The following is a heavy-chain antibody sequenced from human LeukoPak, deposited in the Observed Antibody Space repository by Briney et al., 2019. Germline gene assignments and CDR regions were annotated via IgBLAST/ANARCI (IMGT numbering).Heavy chain of an antibody. Sequence: ASVKVSCKASGYTFTGYYMHWVRQAPGQGLEWMGWINPNSGGTNYAQKFQGRVTMTRDTSISTAYMELSRLRSDDTAGYYCARASDITMIVVVTAFDYWGQGTLVTVSS. J-gene: IGHJ4*02. CDR3: ARASDITMIVVVTAFDY. V-gene: IGHV1-2*02. CDR1: GYTFTGYY. CDR2: INPNSGGT. D-gene: IGHD3-22*01.